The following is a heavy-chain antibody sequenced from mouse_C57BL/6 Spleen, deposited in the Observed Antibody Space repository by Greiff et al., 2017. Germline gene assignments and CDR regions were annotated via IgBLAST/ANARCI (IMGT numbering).Heavy chain of an antibody. Sequence: EVKLQESGAELVRPGASVKLSCTASGFNIKDSYMHWVKQRPEQGLEWIGRIDPEDGDTEYAPTFQGKATMTADTSSNTAYLQLSSLTSEDTAVYYCTTWGTTVPYFDYWGQGTTLTVSS. D-gene: IGHD1-1*01. V-gene: IGHV14-1*01. CDR3: TTWGTTVPYFDY. CDR2: IDPEDGDT. J-gene: IGHJ2*01. CDR1: GFNIKDSY.